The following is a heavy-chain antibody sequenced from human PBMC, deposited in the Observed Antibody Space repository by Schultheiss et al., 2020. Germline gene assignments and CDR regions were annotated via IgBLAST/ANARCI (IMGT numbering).Heavy chain of an antibody. D-gene: IGHD5-24*01. V-gene: IGHV4-39*02. Sequence: SETLSLTCTVSGGSISSGGYYWSWIRQHPGKGLEWIGEINHSGSTNYNPSLKSRVTISLDTSKNQFSLKLSSVTAADTSVYYCARDSDGVFDYWGQGTLVTVSS. CDR3: ARDSDGVFDY. CDR2: INHSGST. J-gene: IGHJ4*02. CDR1: GGSISSGGYY.